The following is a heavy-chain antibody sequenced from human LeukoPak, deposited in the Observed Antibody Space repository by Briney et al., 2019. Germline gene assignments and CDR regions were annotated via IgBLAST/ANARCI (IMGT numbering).Heavy chain of an antibody. V-gene: IGHV1-24*01. J-gene: IGHJ4*02. CDR3: ATPAPFQRQTPFDY. CDR1: GYTLTELS. D-gene: IGHD2-2*01. Sequence: ASVKVSCKVSGYTLTELSMHWVRQAPGKGLEWMGGFDPEDGETIYAQKFQGRVTMTEDTSTDTAYMELSSLRSEDTAVYYCATPAPFQRQTPFDYWGQGTLVTLSS. CDR2: FDPEDGET.